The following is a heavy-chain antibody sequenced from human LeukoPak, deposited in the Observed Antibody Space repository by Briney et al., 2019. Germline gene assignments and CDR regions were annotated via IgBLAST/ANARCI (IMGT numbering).Heavy chain of an antibody. D-gene: IGHD1-1*01. V-gene: IGHV4-4*09. CDR2: IYTSGST. CDR1: GGSISSYY. CDR3: ARHIRDYNWNDGFDY. J-gene: IGHJ4*02. Sequence: SETLSLTCTVSGGSISSYYWSWIRQPPGKGLEWIGYIYTSGSTNYNPSLKGRVTISVDTSKNQFSLKLSSVTAADTAVYYCARHIRDYNWNDGFDYWGQGTLVTVSS.